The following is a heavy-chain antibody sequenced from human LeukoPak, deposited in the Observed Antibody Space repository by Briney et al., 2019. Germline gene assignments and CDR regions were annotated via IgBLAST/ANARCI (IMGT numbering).Heavy chain of an antibody. CDR2: IYYSGST. CDR1: GGSISSGGYY. D-gene: IGHD2-2*01. J-gene: IGHJ5*02. Sequence: SQTLSLTCTVSGGSISSGGYYWSWIRQHPGKGLEWIGYIYYSGSTYYDPSLKSRVTISVDTSKNQFSLKLSSVTAADTAVYYCARARENLYCSSTSCSIGGIWFDPWGQGTLVTVSS. CDR3: ARARENLYCSSTSCSIGGIWFDP. V-gene: IGHV4-31*03.